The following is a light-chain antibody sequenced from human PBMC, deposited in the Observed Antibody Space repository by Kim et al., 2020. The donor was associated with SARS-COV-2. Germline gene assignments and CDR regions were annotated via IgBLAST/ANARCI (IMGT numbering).Light chain of an antibody. CDR3: QQYGSSPDT. CDR2: GAS. CDR1: QSVSSSY. Sequence: SAGERDTLSCRARQSVSSSYLARYQQKPGQAPRKLMYGASSRANGIPDRFSGSGSGTDFTLTISRLEPEDVAVYFCQQYGSSPDTFGQGTKLEI. J-gene: IGKJ2*01. V-gene: IGKV3-20*01.